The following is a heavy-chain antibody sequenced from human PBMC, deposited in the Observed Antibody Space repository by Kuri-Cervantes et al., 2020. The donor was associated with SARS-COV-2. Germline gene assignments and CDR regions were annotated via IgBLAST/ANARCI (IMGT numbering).Heavy chain of an antibody. D-gene: IGHD6-6*01. J-gene: IGHJ6*03. CDR1: GFTFSSYW. CDR3: ARAGIAAPNYYYYYYMDV. Sequence: GESLKISCAASGFTFSSYWMSWVRQAPGKGLEWVANIKQDGSEKYYVDSVKGRFTISRDNSKNTLYLQMGSLRAEDMAVYYCARAGIAAPNYYYYYYMDVWGKGTTVTVSS. V-gene: IGHV3-7*01. CDR2: IKQDGSEK.